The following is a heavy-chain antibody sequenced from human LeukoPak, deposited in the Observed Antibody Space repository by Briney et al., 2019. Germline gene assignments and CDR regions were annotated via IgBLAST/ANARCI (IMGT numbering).Heavy chain of an antibody. D-gene: IGHD6-13*01. J-gene: IGHJ4*02. Sequence: PGGSLSLSCAASGFTFSSYSMNWVRQAPGEGLEWVSSISSSSSYIYYADSVKGRFTISRDNAKNSLYLQMNSLRAEDTAVYYCARDPGPGIAAAGTSPIGYWGQGTLVTVSS. CDR3: ARDPGPGIAAAGTSPIGY. CDR2: ISSSSSYI. V-gene: IGHV3-21*01. CDR1: GFTFSSYS.